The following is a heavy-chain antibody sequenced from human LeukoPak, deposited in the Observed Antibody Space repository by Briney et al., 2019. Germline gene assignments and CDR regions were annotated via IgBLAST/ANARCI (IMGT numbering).Heavy chain of an antibody. V-gene: IGHV1-2*02. CDR3: ARGIRYCSGGSCS. J-gene: IGHJ5*02. CDR2: INPNSGVT. D-gene: IGHD2-15*01. CDR1: GYSFTGYY. Sequence: ASVKVSCKASGYSFTGYYMHWVRQAPGQGLEWMGWINPNSGVTNYAQKFQGRVTMTSDTSISTAYMDLGRLRSDDTAVYYCARGIRYCSGGSCSWGQGTLVTVSS.